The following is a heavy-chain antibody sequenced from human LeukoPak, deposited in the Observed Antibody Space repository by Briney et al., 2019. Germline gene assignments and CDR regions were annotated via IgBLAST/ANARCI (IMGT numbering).Heavy chain of an antibody. Sequence: SETLSLTCTVSGGSISSSSYYWGWIRQPPGKGLEWIGSIYYSGSTYYNPSLKNRVTISVDTSKNQFSLKLSSVTAADTAVYYCFLEWLPFDYWGQGTLVTVSS. CDR2: IYYSGST. V-gene: IGHV4-39*01. CDR1: GGSISSSSYY. J-gene: IGHJ4*02. CDR3: FLEWLPFDY. D-gene: IGHD3-3*01.